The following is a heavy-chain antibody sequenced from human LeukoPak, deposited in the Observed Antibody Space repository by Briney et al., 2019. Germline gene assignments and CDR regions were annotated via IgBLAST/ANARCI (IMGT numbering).Heavy chain of an antibody. V-gene: IGHV1-8*01. CDR3: ARVKWGDYDILTGYSYYYYMDV. CDR2: MNPNSGNT. Sequence: ASVKVSCKASGYTFTSYDINWVRQATGQGLEWMGWMNPNSGNTGYAQKFQGRVTMTRNTSISTAYMELSSLRSEDTAVYYCARVKWGDYDILTGYSYYYYMDVWGKGTTVTISS. J-gene: IGHJ6*03. CDR1: GYTFTSYD. D-gene: IGHD3-9*01.